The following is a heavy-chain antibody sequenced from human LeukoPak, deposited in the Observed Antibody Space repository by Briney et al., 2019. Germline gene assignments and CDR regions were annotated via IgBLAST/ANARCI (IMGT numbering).Heavy chain of an antibody. V-gene: IGHV1-69*13. J-gene: IGHJ4*02. CDR2: IIPIFGTA. CDR3: ASPPKSQYYDSSGYYYYFDY. CDR1: GGTFSSYA. D-gene: IGHD3-22*01. Sequence: SVKVSCEASGGTFSSYAISWVRQAPGQGLEWMGGIIPIFGTANYAQKFQGRVTITADESTSTAYMELSSLRSEDTAVYYCASPPKSQYYDSSGYYYYFDYWGQGTLVTVSS.